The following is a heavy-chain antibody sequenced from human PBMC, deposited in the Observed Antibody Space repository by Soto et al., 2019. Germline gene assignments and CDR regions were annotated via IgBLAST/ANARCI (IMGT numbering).Heavy chain of an antibody. CDR3: ARPAAEYYYDSSGYLARNDAFDI. Sequence: QVQLQESGPGLVKPSETLSLTCTVSGGSISSYYWSWIRQPPGKGLEWIGYIYYSGSTNYNPSLKSRVTISVDTSKNQFSLKLSCVTAADTAVYYCARPAAEYYYDSSGYLARNDAFDIWGQGTMVTVSS. CDR1: GGSISSYY. V-gene: IGHV4-59*01. J-gene: IGHJ3*02. D-gene: IGHD3-22*01. CDR2: IYYSGST.